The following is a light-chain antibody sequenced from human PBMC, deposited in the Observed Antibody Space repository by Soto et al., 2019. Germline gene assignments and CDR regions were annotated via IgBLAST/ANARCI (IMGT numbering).Light chain of an antibody. V-gene: IGKV3-11*01. CDR2: DAS. CDR1: QSVSSY. Sequence: IVLTQSPATLSLSPRERATLSCRPSQSVSSYLAGYQQKPGQAPRLLIYDASNRATGIPARFSGSGSGTDFTLTISSLEPEDFAVYYCQQRSNWPPLTFGGGTKVDIK. CDR3: QQRSNWPPLT. J-gene: IGKJ4*01.